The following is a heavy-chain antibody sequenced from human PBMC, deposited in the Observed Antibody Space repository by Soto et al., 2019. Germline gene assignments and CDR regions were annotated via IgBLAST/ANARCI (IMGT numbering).Heavy chain of an antibody. D-gene: IGHD3-3*01. CDR3: ARDGGGSNDFWSGYRNWFDP. J-gene: IGHJ5*02. CDR1: GGSISSGGYY. V-gene: IGHV4-31*03. CDR2: IYYSGST. Sequence: SETLSLTCTVSGGSISSGGYYWSWIRQHPGKGLEWIGYIYYSGSTYYNPSLKSRVTISVDTSKNQFSLKLSSVTAADTAVYYCARDGGGSNDFWSGYRNWFDPWGQGTLVTVSS.